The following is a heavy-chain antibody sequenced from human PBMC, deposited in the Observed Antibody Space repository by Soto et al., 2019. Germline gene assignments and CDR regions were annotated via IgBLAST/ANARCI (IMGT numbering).Heavy chain of an antibody. J-gene: IGHJ4*02. CDR1: GGTLSRSA. D-gene: IGHD6-13*01. Sequence: QVQLVQSGAEVKKPGSSVKVSCKASGGTLSRSALSWVRQAPGQGLEWMGGIIPIFGPAIYAQKFRGRVSIIADESTRTAYMEMSSLRSEDTAVYYCGTGSSWTKVESWGQGTLVTVSS. CDR2: IIPIFGPA. CDR3: GTGSSWTKVES. V-gene: IGHV1-69*01.